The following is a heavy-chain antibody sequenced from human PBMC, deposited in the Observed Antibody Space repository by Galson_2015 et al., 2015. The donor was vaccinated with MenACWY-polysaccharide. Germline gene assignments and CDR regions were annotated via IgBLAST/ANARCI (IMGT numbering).Heavy chain of an antibody. V-gene: IGHV3-48*02. J-gene: IGHJ5*02. CDR3: AKDSTDFWSVAGRFDH. CDR1: GFTFSNYH. D-gene: IGHD3-3*01. Sequence: SLRLSCAASGFTFSNYHMNWVRQAPGKGLEWVSYISPSSGTIFYADSVKGRFTISRDNAENSLYLQMNRLRDEDTAVYYCAKDSTDFWSVAGRFDHWGQGTLVTVSS. CDR2: ISPSSGTI.